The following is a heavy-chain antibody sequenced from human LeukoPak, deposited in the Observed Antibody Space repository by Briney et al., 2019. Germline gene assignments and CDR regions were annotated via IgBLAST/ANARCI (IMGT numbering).Heavy chain of an antibody. CDR2: IRSKANSYAT. D-gene: IGHD6-13*01. CDR1: GFTFSGSA. V-gene: IGHV3-73*01. J-gene: IGHJ4*02. Sequence: PGGSLRLSCAASGFTFSGSAMHWVRQASGKGLEWVGRIRSKANSYATAYAASVKGRFTISRDDSKNTAYLQMNSLKTEDTAVYYCTRRDSSSWLDYWGQGALVTVSS. CDR3: TRRDSSSWLDY.